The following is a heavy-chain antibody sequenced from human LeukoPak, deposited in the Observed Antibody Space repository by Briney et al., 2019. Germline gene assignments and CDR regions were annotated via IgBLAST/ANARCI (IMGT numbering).Heavy chain of an antibody. CDR3: ARGGYSYVYYCYYMDV. J-gene: IGHJ6*03. CDR1: GGSISSGGYY. V-gene: IGHV4-31*03. Sequence: SQTLSLTCTVSGGSISSGGYYWSWIRQHPGKGLEWIGYIYYSGSTYYNPSLKSRVTISVDTSKNQFSLKLSSVTAADTAVYYCARGGYSYVYYCYYMDVWGKGTTVTVSS. CDR2: IYYSGST. D-gene: IGHD5-18*01.